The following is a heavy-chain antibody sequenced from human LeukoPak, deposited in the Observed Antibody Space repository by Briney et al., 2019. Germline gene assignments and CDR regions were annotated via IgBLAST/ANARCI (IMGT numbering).Heavy chain of an antibody. V-gene: IGHV4-34*01. Sequence: SETLSLTCTVSGGSISSYYWSWIRQPPGKGLEWIGEINHSGSTNYNPSLKSRVTISVDTSKNQFSLKLSSVTAADTAVYYCASRYYYDSSGYFMDYWGQGTLVTVSS. D-gene: IGHD3-22*01. J-gene: IGHJ4*02. CDR2: INHSGST. CDR3: ASRYYYDSSGYFMDY. CDR1: GGSISSYY.